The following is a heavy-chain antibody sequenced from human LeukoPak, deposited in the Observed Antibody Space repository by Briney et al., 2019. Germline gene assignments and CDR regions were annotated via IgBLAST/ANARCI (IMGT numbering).Heavy chain of an antibody. J-gene: IGHJ4*02. CDR3: AKDTGSFSGGH. Sequence: APVKVSCKASGYTFTSYHVHWVRQAPGQGLEWVGVIHPGSGDAGYAQKFHGRITLTRDTSTTTVYMELNSLGSVDTAVYYCAKDTGSFSGGHWGQGTLVTVSS. CDR2: IHPGSGDA. CDR1: GYTFTSYH. V-gene: IGHV1-46*01. D-gene: IGHD1-26*01.